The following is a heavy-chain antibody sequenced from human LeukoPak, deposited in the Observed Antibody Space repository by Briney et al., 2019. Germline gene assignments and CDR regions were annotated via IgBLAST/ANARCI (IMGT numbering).Heavy chain of an antibody. CDR3: ARQVRTTEYFDY. J-gene: IGHJ4*02. CDR2: ISAYSGNT. V-gene: IGHV1-18*01. Sequence: ASVKVSCKASGYTFTSYGISWVRQAPGQGLEWMGWISAYSGNTNYAQKLQGRVTMTTDTSTSTAYMELRSLRSDDTAVYYCARQVRTTEYFDYWGQGTLVTVSS. CDR1: GYTFTSYG. D-gene: IGHD1-7*01.